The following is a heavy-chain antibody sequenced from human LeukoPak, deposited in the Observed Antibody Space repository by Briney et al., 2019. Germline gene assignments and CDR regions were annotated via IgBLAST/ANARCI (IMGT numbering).Heavy chain of an antibody. CDR1: GGSLSSGDYY. D-gene: IGHD2-2*01. CDR2: INYSGCT. Sequence: SQTLSLTCTVSGGSLSSGDYYWSWIRQPPGKGLEWIGYINYSGCTYYNPSLKSRVTISVDTSKNQFSLKLSSVTAADTAVYYCARAVHESSTLDYWGQGTLVTVSS. J-gene: IGHJ4*02. V-gene: IGHV4-30-4*01. CDR3: ARAVHESSTLDY.